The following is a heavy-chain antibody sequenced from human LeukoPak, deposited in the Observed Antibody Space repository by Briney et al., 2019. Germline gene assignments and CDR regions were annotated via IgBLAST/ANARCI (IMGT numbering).Heavy chain of an antibody. CDR1: GYTLTYNN. D-gene: IGHD2-2*02. V-gene: IGHV1-18*01. Sequence: AASVKVSCKASGYTLTYNNISWVRQAPGQGLEWMGWINTKNGDTNYAQKLQGRVTMTTDTSTNTAYMELRSLRSDDTAVYYCARDVRMAIPSGGYWGQGTLVTVSS. CDR3: ARDVRMAIPSGGY. CDR2: INTKNGDT. J-gene: IGHJ4*02.